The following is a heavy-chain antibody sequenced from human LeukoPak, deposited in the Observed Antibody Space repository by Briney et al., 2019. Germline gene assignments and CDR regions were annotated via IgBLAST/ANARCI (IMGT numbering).Heavy chain of an antibody. CDR3: ARGFTVTANRDY. CDR2: MNPNSGNT. Sequence: GASVKVSCKASGYTFTSYDINWVRQAPGQGLGWMGWMNPNSGNTGYAQKFQGRVTMTRNTSISTAYMELSSLRSEDTAVYYCARGFTVTANRDYWGQGTLVTVSS. J-gene: IGHJ4*02. D-gene: IGHD4-11*01. CDR1: GYTFTSYD. V-gene: IGHV1-8*01.